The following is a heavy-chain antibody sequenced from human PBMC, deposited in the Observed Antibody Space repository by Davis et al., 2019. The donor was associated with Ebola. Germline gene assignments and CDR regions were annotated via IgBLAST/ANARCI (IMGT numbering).Heavy chain of an antibody. Sequence: SGPTLVKPTQTLTLTCTFSGFSLSTSGMCVSWIRQPPGKALEWLALIAWDDDKYYSTPLKTRLTISKDTSKNQVVLTMTNMDPVDTATYYCARSRYSGYDYNLDYFDYWGQGTLVTVSS. J-gene: IGHJ4*02. D-gene: IGHD5-12*01. V-gene: IGHV2-70*01. CDR1: GFSLSTSGMC. CDR2: IAWDDDK. CDR3: ARSRYSGYDYNLDYFDY.